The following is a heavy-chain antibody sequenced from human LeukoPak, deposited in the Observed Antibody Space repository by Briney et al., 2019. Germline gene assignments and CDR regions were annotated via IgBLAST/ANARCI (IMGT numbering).Heavy chain of an antibody. Sequence: PSETLSLTYTVSGGSVSSSSYYWGWFRQPPGKGLEWIGTFYYIGNTYYNPSLKSRVTISVDTSKNQFSLRLSSVTAADTAVYYCARHSIDCSGSTCYDYWGQGTLVTVSS. CDR3: ARHSIDCSGSTCYDY. J-gene: IGHJ4*02. V-gene: IGHV4-39*01. CDR2: FYYIGNT. D-gene: IGHD2-15*01. CDR1: GGSVSSSSYY.